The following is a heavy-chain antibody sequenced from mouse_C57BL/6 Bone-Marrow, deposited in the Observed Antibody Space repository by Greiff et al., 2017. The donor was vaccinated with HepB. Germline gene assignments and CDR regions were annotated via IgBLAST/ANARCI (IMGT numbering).Heavy chain of an antibody. CDR1: GYTFTSYW. J-gene: IGHJ2*01. CDR2: INPSTGGT. Sequence: QVQLQQPGAELVKPGASVKLSCKASGYTFTSYWMHWVKQRPGRGLEWIGEINPSTGGTTYNQKFKAKATLTVDKSSSTAYMQLKSLTSEDSAVYYCARGITTVVAPDYFDYWGQGTTLTVSS. D-gene: IGHD1-1*01. CDR3: ARGITTVVAPDYFDY. V-gene: IGHV1-53*01.